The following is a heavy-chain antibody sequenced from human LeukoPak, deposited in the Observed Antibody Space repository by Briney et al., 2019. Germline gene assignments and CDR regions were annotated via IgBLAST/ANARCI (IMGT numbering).Heavy chain of an antibody. CDR1: GYTFTSSG. D-gene: IGHD1-20*01. Sequence: ASVKVSCKASGYTFTSSGICWVRQAPGQGLEWMGRISAYNGNTNYALKLQGRVTMTTDTSTSTAYMELRSLRSDDTAVYFCARDEPRYNWNYYYGMDVWGQGTTVTVSS. CDR3: ARDEPRYNWNYYYGMDV. V-gene: IGHV1-18*01. J-gene: IGHJ6*02. CDR2: ISAYNGNT.